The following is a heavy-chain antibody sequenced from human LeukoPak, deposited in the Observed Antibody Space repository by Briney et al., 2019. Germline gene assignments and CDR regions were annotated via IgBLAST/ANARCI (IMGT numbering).Heavy chain of an antibody. CDR2: IYYSGST. CDR1: GGSISSSSYY. CDR3: ARCGGPYDSSIGDAFDI. Sequence: PSETLSLTCTVSGGSISSSSYYWGWIRQPPGKGLEWIGSIYYSGSTYYNPSLKSRVTISVDTSKNQFSLKLSSVTAADTAVYYCARCGGPYDSSIGDAFDIWGQGTMVTVSS. D-gene: IGHD3-22*01. J-gene: IGHJ3*02. V-gene: IGHV4-39*07.